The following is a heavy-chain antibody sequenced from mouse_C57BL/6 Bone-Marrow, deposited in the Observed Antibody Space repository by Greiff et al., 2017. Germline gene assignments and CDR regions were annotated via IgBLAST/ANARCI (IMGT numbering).Heavy chain of an antibody. J-gene: IGHJ4*01. V-gene: IGHV2-2*01. CDR2: IWSGGST. D-gene: IGHD1-1*01. CDR3: ARNGAYYYGSSYYYAMDY. CDR1: GFSLTSYG. Sequence: VQLQESGPGLVQPSQSLSITCTVSGFSLTSYGVHWVRQSPGKGLEWLGVIWSGGSTDYNAAFISRLSISKDNSKSQVFFRMNSLQADDAAIYYCARNGAYYYGSSYYYAMDYWGQGTSVTGSS.